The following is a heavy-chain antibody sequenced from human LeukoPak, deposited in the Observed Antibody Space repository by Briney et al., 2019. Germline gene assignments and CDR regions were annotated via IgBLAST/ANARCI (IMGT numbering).Heavy chain of an antibody. CDR2: IRYDGSNK. J-gene: IGHJ4*02. Sequence: PGGSLRLSCAASGFTFSSYAMSWVRQAPGKGLEWVAFIRYDGSNKYYADSVKGRFTISRDNSKNTLYLQMNSLRAEDTAVYYCAKDIKAHTPASYYDSSGYLFDYWGQGTLVTVSS. CDR3: AKDIKAHTPASYYDSSGYLFDY. D-gene: IGHD3-22*01. V-gene: IGHV3-30*02. CDR1: GFTFSSYA.